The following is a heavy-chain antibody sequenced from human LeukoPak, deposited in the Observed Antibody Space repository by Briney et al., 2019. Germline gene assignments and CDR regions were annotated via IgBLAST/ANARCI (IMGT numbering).Heavy chain of an antibody. J-gene: IGHJ4*02. D-gene: IGHD3-3*01. CDR2: ISNTGNTI. CDR3: ARDRHILEWLFKLHY. V-gene: IGHV3-11*01. CDR1: GFAYSDYY. Sequence: GGSLRLSCAASGFAYSDYYMSWIRQAPGKGLEWVSYISNTGNTIYYADSVKGRFTLSRDNAKNLLYLQMNSLRAEVTAVYYCARDRHILEWLFKLHYWGQGTLVTVSS.